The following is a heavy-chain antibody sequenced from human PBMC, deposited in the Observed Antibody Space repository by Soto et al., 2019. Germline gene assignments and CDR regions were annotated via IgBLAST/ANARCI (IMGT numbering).Heavy chain of an antibody. V-gene: IGHV4-59*01. CDR2: IYYSGST. CDR3: ARTYYYDSSGYFPFDY. D-gene: IGHD3-22*01. Sequence: QVQLQESGPGLVKPSETLSLTCTVSGGSISSYYWSWIRQPPGKGLEWIGYIYYSGSTNYNPSLKSRVTISVDTSKSQFSLKLSSVTAADTAVYYCARTYYYDSSGYFPFDYWGQGTLVTVSS. CDR1: GGSISSYY. J-gene: IGHJ4*02.